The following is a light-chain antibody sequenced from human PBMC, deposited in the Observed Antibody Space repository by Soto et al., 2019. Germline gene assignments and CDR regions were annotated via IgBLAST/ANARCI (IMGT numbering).Light chain of an antibody. CDR2: AAS. CDR3: QKYNGAPPET. CDR1: QDISNY. Sequence: DIQMTQSPSSLSATVGDRVTITCRASQDISNYLAWHQQKPGKVPKLLIYAASTLQSGVPSRFSGSGSGTDFTLTISSLQPEDVATYYCQKYNGAPPETFGPGTKVAIK. V-gene: IGKV1-27*01. J-gene: IGKJ3*01.